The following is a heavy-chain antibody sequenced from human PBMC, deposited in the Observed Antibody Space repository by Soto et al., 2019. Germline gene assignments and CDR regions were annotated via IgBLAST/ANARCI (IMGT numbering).Heavy chain of an antibody. CDR1: GGTFSSYA. CDR3: ARALWFGGSLHYGMDV. D-gene: IGHD3-10*01. CDR2: IIPIFGPP. Sequence: QVQLVQSGAEVKKPGSSVKVSCKASGGTFSSYAIHWVRQAPGQGLEWMGGIIPIFGPPNYAQKFQGRVTITAGESTSTVYTELISLISEDTAVYFCARALWFGGSLHYGMDVWGQGTSVTVSS. J-gene: IGHJ6*02. V-gene: IGHV1-69*01.